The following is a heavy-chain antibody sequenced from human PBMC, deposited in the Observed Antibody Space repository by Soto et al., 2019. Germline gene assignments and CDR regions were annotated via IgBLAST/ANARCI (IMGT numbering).Heavy chain of an antibody. Sequence: QVQLVQSGGEVKKPGASVKVSCQASGYTFSDYAISWVRQAPGQGLEWMGWISASTRNTDQAQNFQGRVIITLDTSPNTAYMELRSLASDDSTVYYCVRCDCRVGSCYACWHFDLWGRGTLVTVSS. V-gene: IGHV1-18*01. CDR3: VRCDCRVGSCYACWHFDL. CDR1: GYTFSDYA. CDR2: ISASTRNT. D-gene: IGHD2-15*01. J-gene: IGHJ2*01.